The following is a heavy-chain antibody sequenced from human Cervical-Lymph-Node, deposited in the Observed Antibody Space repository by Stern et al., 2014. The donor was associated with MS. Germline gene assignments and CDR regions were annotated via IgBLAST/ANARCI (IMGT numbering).Heavy chain of an antibody. D-gene: IGHD7-27*01. CDR2: INTFSGTP. CDR3: ARDINWGVNDF. Sequence: QVQLVQSGSELKMPGASVKVSCKASGYSFTTYAMSWVRQAPGQGLEWIARINTFSGTPKSAQAFTGRFVLSFVTSLSTAYLHMHSLEADDTGMYYCARDINWGVNDFWGQGTLVTVSS. V-gene: IGHV7-4-1*01. CDR1: GYSFTTYA. J-gene: IGHJ4*02.